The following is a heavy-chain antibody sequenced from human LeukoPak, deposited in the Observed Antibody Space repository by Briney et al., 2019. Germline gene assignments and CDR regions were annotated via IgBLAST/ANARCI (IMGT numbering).Heavy chain of an antibody. D-gene: IGHD4-17*01. Sequence: SETLSLTCTVSGGSINSSSYYWGWIRQPPGKGLEWIGSIYYSGSTYYNPSLKSRVTISVDTSKNQFSLKLSSVTAADTTVYYCARASRGTVTHFDSWGQGTLVTVSS. J-gene: IGHJ4*02. CDR3: ARASRGTVTHFDS. V-gene: IGHV4-39*01. CDR1: GGSINSSSYY. CDR2: IYYSGST.